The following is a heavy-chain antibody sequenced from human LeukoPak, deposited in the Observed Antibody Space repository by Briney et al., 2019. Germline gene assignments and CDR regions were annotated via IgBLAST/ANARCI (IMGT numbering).Heavy chain of an antibody. CDR2: ISSSSSYI. V-gene: IGHV3-21*01. J-gene: IGHJ6*02. D-gene: IGHD3-16*01. CDR3: ARDLAGDYGMDV. Sequence: GGSLRLSCAASGFTFSSYSVNWVRQAPGKGLEWVSSISSSSSYIYYADSVKGRFTISRDNAKNSLYLQMNSLRAEDTAVYYCARDLAGDYGMDVWGQGTTVTVSS. CDR1: GFTFSSYS.